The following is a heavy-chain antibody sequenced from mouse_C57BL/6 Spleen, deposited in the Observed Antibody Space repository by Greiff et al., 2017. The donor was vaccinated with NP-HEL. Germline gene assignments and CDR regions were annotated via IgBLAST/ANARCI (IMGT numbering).Heavy chain of an antibody. V-gene: IGHV1-42*01. D-gene: IGHD1-1*01. J-gene: IGHJ1*03. CDR1: GYSFTGYY. CDR2: INPSTGGT. CDR3: ARYGSSYWYFDV. Sequence: DVQLQESGPELVKPGASVKISCKASGYSFTGYYMNWVKQSPEKSLEWIGEINPSTGGTTYNQKFKAKATLTVDKSSSTAYMQLKSLTSEDSAVYYCARYGSSYWYFDVWGTGTTVTVSS.